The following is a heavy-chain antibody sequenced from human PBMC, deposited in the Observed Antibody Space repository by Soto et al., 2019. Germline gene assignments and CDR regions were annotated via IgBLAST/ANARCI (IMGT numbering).Heavy chain of an antibody. CDR1: GYTFTSYG. Sequence: ASVKVSCKASGYTFTSYGISWVRQAPGQGLEWMGWISAYNGNTNYAQKLQGRVTMTTDISTSTAHMELRSLRSDDTAVYYCARSLRTYYFGSGTYNFDYWGQGTLVTXSS. D-gene: IGHD3-10*01. CDR2: ISAYNGNT. V-gene: IGHV1-18*01. J-gene: IGHJ4*02. CDR3: ARSLRTYYFGSGTYNFDY.